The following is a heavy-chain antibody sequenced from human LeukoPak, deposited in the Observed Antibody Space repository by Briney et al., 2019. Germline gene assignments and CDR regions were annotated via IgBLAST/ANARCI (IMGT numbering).Heavy chain of an antibody. CDR1: GFTFSDYY. Sequence: GGSLRLSCAASGFTFSDYYMDWVRQAPGKGLEWVGRSRNKANSYTTENAASVKGRFTISRDASKNSMFLQMNSLKTEDTAVYYCARVRHISGYPFFDYWGQGTLVTVSS. CDR3: ARVRHISGYPFFDY. V-gene: IGHV3-72*01. CDR2: SRNKANSYTT. D-gene: IGHD3-22*01. J-gene: IGHJ4*02.